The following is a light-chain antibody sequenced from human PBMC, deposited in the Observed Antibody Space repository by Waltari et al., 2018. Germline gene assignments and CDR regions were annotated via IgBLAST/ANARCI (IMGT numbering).Light chain of an antibody. Sequence: EIVFTQPPATLSLSPGGRATLPCRASQSVSSYLAWYQQQPGQAPRLLIYDASNRATGIPARFSGSGSGTDFTLTISSLEPEDFAVYYCQQRSNWPPMYTFGQGTKLEIK. CDR3: QQRSNWPPMYT. V-gene: IGKV3-11*01. J-gene: IGKJ2*01. CDR2: DAS. CDR1: QSVSSY.